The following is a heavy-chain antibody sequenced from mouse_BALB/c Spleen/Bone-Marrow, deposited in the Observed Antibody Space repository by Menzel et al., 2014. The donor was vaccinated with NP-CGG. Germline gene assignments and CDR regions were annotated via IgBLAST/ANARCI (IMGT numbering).Heavy chain of an antibody. CDR2: IRNKANGYTT. V-gene: IGHV7-3*02. CDR1: GFTFTDYH. Sequence: VQLKESGGGSVQPGGSLRLSCAPSGFTFTDYHMSWVRPPPGKALEWLGFIRNKANGYTTESSASVKGRFTISRDNSQRILYLQMNTLRAEDSATYYCARDENVGIYWYFDVWGAGTTVIVSS. CDR3: ARDENVGIYWYFDV. J-gene: IGHJ1*01.